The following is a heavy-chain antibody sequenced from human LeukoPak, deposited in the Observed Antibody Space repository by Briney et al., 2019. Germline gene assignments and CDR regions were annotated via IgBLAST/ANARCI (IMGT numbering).Heavy chain of an antibody. CDR3: ATRVLFSTTTLDY. J-gene: IGHJ4*02. Sequence: ASVKVSCKVSGSTLTELSMHWVRQAPGKGLEWMGGFDPEDGETIYAQKFQGRVTMTEDTSTDTAYMELSSLRSEDTAVYYCATRVLFSTTTLDYWGQGTLVTVSS. CDR2: FDPEDGET. D-gene: IGHD1-7*01. V-gene: IGHV1-24*01. CDR1: GSTLTELS.